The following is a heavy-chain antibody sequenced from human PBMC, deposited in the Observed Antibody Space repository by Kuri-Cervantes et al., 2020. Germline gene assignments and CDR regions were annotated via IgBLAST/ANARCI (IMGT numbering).Heavy chain of an antibody. J-gene: IGHJ5*01. Sequence: ASVKVSCKASGYTFTGYYMHWVRQAPGQGLEWMGWINPNSGGTNYAQKFQGRVTMTRDTSISTAYMELSRLRSDDTAVYYCARGYCSSTSCSAGFDSWGQGTLVTVSS. CDR3: ARGYCSSTSCSAGFDS. CDR2: INPNSGGT. D-gene: IGHD2-2*01. CDR1: GYTFTGYY. V-gene: IGHV1-2*02.